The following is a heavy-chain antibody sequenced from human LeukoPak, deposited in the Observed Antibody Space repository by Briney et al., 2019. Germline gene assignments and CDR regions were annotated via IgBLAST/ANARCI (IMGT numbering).Heavy chain of an antibody. D-gene: IGHD3-10*01. J-gene: IGHJ5*02. CDR2: IYYSGNT. CDR3: AKSSWSLFDP. CDR1: GGSISSGSYY. Sequence: PSETLSLTCTVSGGSISSGSYYWSWIRQPPGKGLEWIGSIYYSGNTYYNPSLKSRVTISVDTSKNQFSLKLSSVTAADTAVYYCAKSSWSLFDPWGQGTLVTVSS. V-gene: IGHV4-39*07.